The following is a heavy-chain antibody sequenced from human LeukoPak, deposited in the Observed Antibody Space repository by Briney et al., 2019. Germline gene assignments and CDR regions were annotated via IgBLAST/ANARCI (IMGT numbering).Heavy chain of an antibody. CDR1: GYTFTSYD. CDR3: ARVKDRFSGSYYVGSGFDI. Sequence: ASVKVSCKASGYTFTSYDINWVRQATGQGLEWMGWMNPNSGNTGYAQKLQGRVTMTTDTSTSTVYMELRTLISDDTAVYYCARVKDRFSGSYYVGSGFDIWGQGTTVTVSS. CDR2: MNPNSGNT. V-gene: IGHV1-8*01. J-gene: IGHJ3*02. D-gene: IGHD1-26*01.